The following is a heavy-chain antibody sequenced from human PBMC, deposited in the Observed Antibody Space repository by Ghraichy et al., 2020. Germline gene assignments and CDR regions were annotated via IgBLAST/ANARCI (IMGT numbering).Heavy chain of an antibody. CDR3: ARGLAVAPHYFHY. CDR1: GFTFSSYD. Sequence: GSLNISCVASGFTFSSYDMHWVRQVTGKGLEWVSGIGTGGDTFYVDSVKGRFSISRENAKNSVYLQMNSLRVGDTAVYYCARGLAVAPHYFHYWGQGTLVTVSS. J-gene: IGHJ4*02. V-gene: IGHV3-13*01. D-gene: IGHD2-2*01. CDR2: IGTGGDT.